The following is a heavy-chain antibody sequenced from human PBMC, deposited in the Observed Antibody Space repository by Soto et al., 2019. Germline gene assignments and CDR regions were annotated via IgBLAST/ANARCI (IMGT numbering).Heavy chain of an antibody. Sequence: SETLSLTCTVSGGSISSYYWSWIRQPPGKGLEWIGYIYYSGGTNYNPSLKSRVTISVDTSKNQFSLKLSSVTAADTAVYYCARHGPYYYGSGGLYYYYYMDVWGKGTTVTVSS. V-gene: IGHV4-59*08. J-gene: IGHJ6*03. CDR2: IYYSGGT. CDR3: ARHGPYYYGSGGLYYYYYMDV. D-gene: IGHD3-10*01. CDR1: GGSISSYY.